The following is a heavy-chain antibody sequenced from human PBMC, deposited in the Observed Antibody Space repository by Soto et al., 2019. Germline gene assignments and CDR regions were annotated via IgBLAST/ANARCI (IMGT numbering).Heavy chain of an antibody. CDR2: ISYDGSNK. CDR3: ARETYYDFWSGPYYGMDV. CDR1: GFTFSSYA. Sequence: QVQLVESGGGVVQPGRSLRLSCAASGFTFSSYAMHWVRQAPGKGLEWVAVISYDGSNKYYADFVKGRFTISRDNSKNPLYVQMNSLRAEDTAVYYCARETYYDFWSGPYYGMDVWGQGTKVTVSS. V-gene: IGHV3-30-3*01. J-gene: IGHJ6*02. D-gene: IGHD3-3*01.